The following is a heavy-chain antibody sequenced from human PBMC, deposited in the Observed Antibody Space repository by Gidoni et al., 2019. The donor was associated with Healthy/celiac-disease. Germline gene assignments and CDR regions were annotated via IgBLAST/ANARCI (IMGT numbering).Heavy chain of an antibody. J-gene: IGHJ4*02. V-gene: IGHV4-31*03. CDR1: GGSISSGGYY. D-gene: IGHD3-3*01. CDR2: IYYSGST. Sequence: QVQLQESGPGLVKPSQTLSLTCTVSGGSISSGGYYWSWIRQHPGKGLEWIGYIYYSGSTYYNPSLKSRVTISVDTSKNQFSLKLSSVTAADTAVYYCARNSLEWLALGYFDYWGQGTLVTVSS. CDR3: ARNSLEWLALGYFDY.